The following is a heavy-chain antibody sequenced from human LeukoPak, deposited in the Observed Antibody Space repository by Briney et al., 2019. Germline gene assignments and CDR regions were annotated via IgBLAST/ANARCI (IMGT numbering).Heavy chain of an antibody. Sequence: SETLSLTCTVSGYSISSGYYWGWIRQPPGKGLEWIGSIYHSGSTYYNPSLKSRVTISVDTSKNQFSLKLSSVTAADTAVYYCARHYDFWSGYYPKGAFDIWGQGTMVTVSS. CDR1: GYSISSGYY. V-gene: IGHV4-38-2*02. CDR3: ARHYDFWSGYYPKGAFDI. D-gene: IGHD3-3*01. CDR2: IYHSGST. J-gene: IGHJ3*02.